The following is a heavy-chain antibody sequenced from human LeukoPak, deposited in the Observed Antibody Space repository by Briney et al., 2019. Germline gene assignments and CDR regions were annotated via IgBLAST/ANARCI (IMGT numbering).Heavy chain of an antibody. D-gene: IGHD3-22*01. Sequence: ASVKVSCKASGYTFTSNYIHWVRQAPGQGLEWMGWISAYNGNTNYAQKLQGRVTMTTDTSTSTAYMELRSLRSDDTAVYYCARDHYTTYYYDSSGYRDYWGQGTLVTVSS. CDR1: GYTFTSNY. CDR2: ISAYNGNT. J-gene: IGHJ4*02. CDR3: ARDHYTTYYYDSSGYRDY. V-gene: IGHV1-18*04.